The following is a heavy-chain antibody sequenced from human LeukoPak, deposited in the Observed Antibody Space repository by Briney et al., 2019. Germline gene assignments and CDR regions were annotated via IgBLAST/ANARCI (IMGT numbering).Heavy chain of an antibody. J-gene: IGHJ4*02. D-gene: IGHD4-23*01. V-gene: IGHV1-8*01. Sequence: ASVKVSCKASGYTFTSYDINWVRQATGQGLEWMGWMDPNSGNTGYAQKFQGRVTMTRNTSISTAYMELSSLRSEDTAVYYCARDPLSSHSVAERYFDYWGQGTLVTVSS. CDR2: MDPNSGNT. CDR1: GYTFTSYD. CDR3: ARDPLSSHSVAERYFDY.